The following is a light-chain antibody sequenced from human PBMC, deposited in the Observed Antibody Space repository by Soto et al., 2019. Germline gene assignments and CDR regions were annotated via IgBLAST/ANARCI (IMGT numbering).Light chain of an antibody. CDR1: SSNIGAGYD. Sequence: QSVLTQPPSVSGAPGQRVTISFTGSSSNIGAGYDVHWYQQLPGTAPKLLIYGNSNRPSGVPDRFSGSKSGTSASLAITGLQAEDEPDYYCQSYDSSLSGYVFGTGTKLTVL. CDR3: QSYDSSLSGYV. CDR2: GNS. J-gene: IGLJ1*01. V-gene: IGLV1-40*01.